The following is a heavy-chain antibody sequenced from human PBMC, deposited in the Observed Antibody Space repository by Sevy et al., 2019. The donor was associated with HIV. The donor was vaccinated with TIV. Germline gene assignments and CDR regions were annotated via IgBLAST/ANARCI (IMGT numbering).Heavy chain of an antibody. D-gene: IGHD1-26*01. Sequence: GGSLRLSCAASGFTLSNCNMNWVRQAPGKGLEWISYIRSGDDTIYYGQSVKGRFTFSRDNAKNSLYLQMDSLTDEDTAIYYCAKDRWDTTSPSRALDFWGQGTLVTVSS. V-gene: IGHV3-48*02. CDR2: IRSGDDTI. CDR1: GFTLSNCN. CDR3: AKDRWDTTSPSRALDF. J-gene: IGHJ4*02.